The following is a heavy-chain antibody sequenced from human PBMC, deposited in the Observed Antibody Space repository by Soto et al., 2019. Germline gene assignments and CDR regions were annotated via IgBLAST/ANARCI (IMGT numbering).Heavy chain of an antibody. V-gene: IGHV3-30*03. D-gene: IGHD2-21*01. CDR1: GFSFSNYA. CDR2: ISKNGRNK. Sequence: QVQLVDSGGGVVQPGRSLRLSCAASGFSFSNYAMHWVRQAPGKGLEWVADISKNGRNKDYADSVKGRLTISRDNSKNTVELQMNSLRVEDTAMYYCGRCNGDDCHSPFDYWGQGTLVTVSS. J-gene: IGHJ4*02. CDR3: GRCNGDDCHSPFDY.